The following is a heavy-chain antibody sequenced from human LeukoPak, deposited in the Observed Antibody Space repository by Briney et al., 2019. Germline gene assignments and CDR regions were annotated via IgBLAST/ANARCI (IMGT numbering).Heavy chain of an antibody. J-gene: IGHJ6*03. V-gene: IGHV4-4*07. Sequence: NTSETLSLTCTVSGGSISGYYWSWIRQPAGKGLEWIGRIYTSGSTNYNPSLKSRITISVDTSKNQFSLKLSSVTAADTAVYYCARDYYYYYYMDVWGKGTTVTISS. CDR1: GGSISGYY. CDR3: ARDYYYYYYMDV. CDR2: IYTSGST.